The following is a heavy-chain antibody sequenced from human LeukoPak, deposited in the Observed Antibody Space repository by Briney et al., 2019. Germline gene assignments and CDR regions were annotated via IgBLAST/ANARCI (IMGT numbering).Heavy chain of an antibody. V-gene: IGHV4-59*01. J-gene: IGHJ5*02. CDR3: AGLNSWFDP. Sequence: PSETLSLTCTVSGDSISTYYWGWIRQPPGKGLEWIGYIYYSGSTNYNPSLKSRVTISVDTSKNQFSLKLSSVTAADTAVYYCAGLNSWFDPWGQGTLVTVSS. CDR2: IYYSGST. CDR1: GDSISTYY.